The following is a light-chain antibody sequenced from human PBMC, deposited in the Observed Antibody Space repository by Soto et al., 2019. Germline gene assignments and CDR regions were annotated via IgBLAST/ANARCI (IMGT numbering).Light chain of an antibody. V-gene: IGLV2-14*01. CDR2: DVS. CDR1: SSDVGGYNY. CDR3: SSYTSRSTLYV. J-gene: IGLJ1*01. Sequence: QSALTQPASVSGSPGQSITISCTGTSSDVGGYNYVSWYQQHPGKAPKLMIYDVSNRPSGVSNRFSGSKSGNTASLTISGLPAEDEADYYCSSYTSRSTLYVFGTGTTLPVL.